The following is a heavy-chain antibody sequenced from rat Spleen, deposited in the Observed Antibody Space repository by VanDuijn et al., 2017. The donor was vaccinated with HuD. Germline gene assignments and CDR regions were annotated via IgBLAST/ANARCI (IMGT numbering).Heavy chain of an antibody. Sequence: EVQLVESGGGLVQPGRSLKLSCAASGMSFTNYDMAWVRQAPTKGLEWIASISTGGGNTYYRDSVKGRFIISRDNARSTLYLQMDSLRSEDTATYYCARRHYGYTDYFDYWGQGVMVTVSS. V-gene: IGHV5-25*01. D-gene: IGHD1-9*01. J-gene: IGHJ2*01. CDR2: ISTGGGNT. CDR3: ARRHYGYTDYFDY. CDR1: GMSFTNYD.